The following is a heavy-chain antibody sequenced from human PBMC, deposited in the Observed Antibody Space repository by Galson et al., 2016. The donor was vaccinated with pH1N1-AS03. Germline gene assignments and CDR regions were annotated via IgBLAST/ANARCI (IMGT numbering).Heavy chain of an antibody. V-gene: IGHV3-9*01. CDR2: FSLDSDWT. CDR1: GFSLDLYA. D-gene: IGHD3-16*01. Sequence: SLRLSCAVSGFSLDLYAMHWVRQIPGKGLEWVSGFSLDSDWTGYADSVKGRFTVSRDKDKNSLYLEMNNLRTEDTALYYCTKDLVPGGADVWGQGTTVTVSS. J-gene: IGHJ6*02. CDR3: TKDLVPGGADV.